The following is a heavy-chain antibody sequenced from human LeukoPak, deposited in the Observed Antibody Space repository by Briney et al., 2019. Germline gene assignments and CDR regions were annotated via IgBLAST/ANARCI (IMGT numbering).Heavy chain of an antibody. Sequence: ASVKVSCKASGGTFSSYSISWVRQAPGQGLEWMGGIVPIFGTADYAQKFQGRVTITADESTSTAYMELSSLRSEDTAVYYCARDRAAAGLNNWFDPWGQGTRVTVSS. J-gene: IGHJ5*02. D-gene: IGHD6-13*01. CDR3: ARDRAAAGLNNWFDP. V-gene: IGHV1-69*13. CDR1: GGTFSSYS. CDR2: IVPIFGTA.